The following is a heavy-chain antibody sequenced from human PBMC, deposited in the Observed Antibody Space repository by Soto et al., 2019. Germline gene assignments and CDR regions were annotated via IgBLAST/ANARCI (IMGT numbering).Heavy chain of an antibody. CDR2: IFGDGRT. V-gene: IGHV3-53*01. CDR1: GFTVSSKY. D-gene: IGHD6-13*01. CDR3: ARGGHSDTWYEFDY. J-gene: IGHJ4*02. Sequence: GGSLRLSCAASGFTVSSKYMSWVRQDPGKGLEWVSVIFGDGRTSYADSVKGRFTMSRDNSKNTLYLQMNSLRVEDTGIYFCARGGHSDTWYEFDYWGQGTLVTVSS.